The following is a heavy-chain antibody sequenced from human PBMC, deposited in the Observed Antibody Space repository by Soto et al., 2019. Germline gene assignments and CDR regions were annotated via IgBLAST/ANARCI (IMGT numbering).Heavy chain of an antibody. Sequence: ASVKVSCKASGYTFTSYYMHWVRQAPGQGLEWMGIINPSGGSTSYAQKFQGRVTMTRDTSTSTVYMELSSLRSEDTAVYYCARDRSEAAAGTTNDYWGQGALVTVSS. CDR1: GYTFTSYY. D-gene: IGHD6-13*01. J-gene: IGHJ4*02. CDR3: ARDRSEAAAGTTNDY. V-gene: IGHV1-46*01. CDR2: INPSGGST.